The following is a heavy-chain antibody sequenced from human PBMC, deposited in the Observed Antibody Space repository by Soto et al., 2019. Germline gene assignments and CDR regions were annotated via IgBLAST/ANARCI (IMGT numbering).Heavy chain of an antibody. J-gene: IGHJ4*02. CDR3: ASGAVTGTSLFAC. V-gene: IGHV3-48*02. CDR1: GFTLTTYS. CDR2: INKNGFTI. D-gene: IGHD6-19*01. Sequence: GSLRLSCAVSGFTLTTYSMNWVRQAPGKGLEWISFINKNGFTIYYADSVKGRFTISRDYAKNSLYLQMDSLRHEDTAVYYCASGAVTGTSLFACWGLGTLVTVSS.